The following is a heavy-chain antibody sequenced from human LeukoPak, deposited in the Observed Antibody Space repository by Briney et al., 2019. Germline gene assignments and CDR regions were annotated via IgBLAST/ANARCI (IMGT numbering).Heavy chain of an antibody. CDR2: ISYDGSNK. D-gene: IGHD3-22*01. Sequence: GRSLRLSCAASGFTFSSYGMHWVRQAPGKGLEWVAVISYDGSNKYYADSVKGRFTISRDNSKNTLYLQMNGLRAEDTAVYYCAKGRHYYDSSGPPFDYWGQGTLVTVSS. J-gene: IGHJ4*02. V-gene: IGHV3-30*18. CDR1: GFTFSSYG. CDR3: AKGRHYYDSSGPPFDY.